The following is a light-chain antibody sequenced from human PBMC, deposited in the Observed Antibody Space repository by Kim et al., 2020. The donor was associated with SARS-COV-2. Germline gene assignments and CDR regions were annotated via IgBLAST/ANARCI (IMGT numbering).Light chain of an antibody. V-gene: IGKV1-5*03. J-gene: IGKJ4*01. CDR1: QGISIW. CDR3: QQYNTYPVT. CDR2: QSS. Sequence: ASVGDRVTITCRASQGISIWLAWYQQKPGKAPNLLIYQSSTLESGVPSRFSGSGSGTEFTLTISSLQPDDFATYYCQQYNTYPVTFGGGTKVDIK.